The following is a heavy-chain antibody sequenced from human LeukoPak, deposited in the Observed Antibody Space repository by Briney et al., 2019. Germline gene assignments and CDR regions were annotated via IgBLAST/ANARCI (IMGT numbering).Heavy chain of an antibody. Sequence: GGSLRLSCAASGLTFSNDDFHWVRQAPGKGLEWVAAIAVTGDTYYADSVKGRFTISREDAANSSYLQMRSLGAADTALYYCTKEFCGSRGACAGGSYYDCWGRGALVTVSS. CDR3: TKEFCGSRGACAGGSYYDC. J-gene: IGHJ2*01. D-gene: IGHD2-15*01. CDR2: IAVTGDT. V-gene: IGHV3-13*01. CDR1: GLTFSNDD.